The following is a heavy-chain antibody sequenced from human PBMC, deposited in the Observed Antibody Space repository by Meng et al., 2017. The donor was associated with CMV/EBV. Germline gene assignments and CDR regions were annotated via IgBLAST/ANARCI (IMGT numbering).Heavy chain of an antibody. D-gene: IGHD3-3*01. CDR2: INPNSGGT. Sequence: ASVKVSCKASGGTFSSYAISWVRQAPGQGLEWMGWINPNSGGTNYAQKFQGRVTMTRDTSISTAYMELSRLRSDDTAAYYCARDLKRWRITIFPYWGQGTLVTVSS. V-gene: IGHV1-2*02. J-gene: IGHJ4*02. CDR1: GGTFSSYA. CDR3: ARDLKRWRITIFPY.